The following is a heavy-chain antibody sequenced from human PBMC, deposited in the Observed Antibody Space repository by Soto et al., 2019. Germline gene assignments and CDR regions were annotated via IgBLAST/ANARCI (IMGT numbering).Heavy chain of an antibody. CDR3: ARHVSEQGFLTYCSGGSCYSAPFDY. Sequence: SETLSLTCTVSGGSISSSSYYWGWIRQPPGKGLEWIGSIYYSGSTYYNPSLKSRVTISVDTSKNQFSLKLSSVTAADTAVYYCARHVSEQGFLTYCSGGSCYSAPFDYWGQGTLVTVSS. D-gene: IGHD2-15*01. V-gene: IGHV4-39*01. J-gene: IGHJ4*02. CDR2: IYYSGST. CDR1: GGSISSSSYY.